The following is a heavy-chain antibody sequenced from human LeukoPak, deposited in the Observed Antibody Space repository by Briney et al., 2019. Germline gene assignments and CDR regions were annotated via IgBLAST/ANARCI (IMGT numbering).Heavy chain of an antibody. J-gene: IGHJ4*02. CDR2: ISSSGSSI. Sequence: GGSLRLSCAASGYPFSNYEMNWVHQAPGKGLEWVSYISSSGSSIYYADSVKGRFSISRDNAKNSLYLQMNSLRVEDTGVYYCASGGNMKCYWGQGTLVTVSS. D-gene: IGHD1-26*01. CDR1: GYPFSNYE. CDR3: ASGGNMKCY. V-gene: IGHV3-48*03.